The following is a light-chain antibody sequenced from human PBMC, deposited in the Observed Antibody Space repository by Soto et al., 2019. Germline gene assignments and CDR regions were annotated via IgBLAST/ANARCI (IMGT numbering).Light chain of an antibody. V-gene: IGKV3-15*01. CDR3: QQRSHWPTST. CDR1: HRVSSY. J-gene: IGKJ5*01. CDR2: GLS. Sequence: EILMTQGPATLSVSPGESATLSCSASHRVSSYLAWYQQKPGQAPRLLIYGLSTGANGFPARFSGSGSGTVFTLTISSLQSEDYAVYYYQQRSHWPTSTFGPGTRLEIK.